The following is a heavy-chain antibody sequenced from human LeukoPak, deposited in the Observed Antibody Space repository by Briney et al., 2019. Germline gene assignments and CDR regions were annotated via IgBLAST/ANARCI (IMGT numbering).Heavy chain of an antibody. D-gene: IGHD6-19*01. CDR3: ARSRSSGAVAGIDY. CDR2: IYPGDSDT. V-gene: IGHV5-51*01. J-gene: IGHJ4*02. CDR1: GYIFPSYW. Sequence: GESLKISCKGSGYIFPSYWIGWVRQMPGKGLEWMGIIYPGDSDTRYSPSFQGQVTISADRSITTAYLQWSSLKASDSAMYYCARSRSSGAVAGIDYWGQGALVTVSS.